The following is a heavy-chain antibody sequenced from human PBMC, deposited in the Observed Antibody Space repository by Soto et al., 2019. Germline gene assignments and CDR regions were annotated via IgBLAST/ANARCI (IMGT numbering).Heavy chain of an antibody. J-gene: IGHJ4*02. Sequence: PSETLSLTCGVSAYSVSSGYYWGWIRQPPGKGLEWIGSIYHSGSTYYNPSLKSRVTISVDTSKNQFSLKVTSVTAADTALYYCARQQGKITRSAVVPGGTVDYWGQGTLVTVSS. D-gene: IGHD2-2*01. V-gene: IGHV4-38-2*01. CDR1: AYSVSSGYY. CDR2: IYHSGST. CDR3: ARQQGKITRSAVVPGGTVDY.